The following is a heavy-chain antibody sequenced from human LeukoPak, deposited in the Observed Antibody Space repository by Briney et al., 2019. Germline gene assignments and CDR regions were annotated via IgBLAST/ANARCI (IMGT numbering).Heavy chain of an antibody. V-gene: IGHV3-21*01. CDR3: ARESSSGYYYAYYFDY. D-gene: IGHD3-22*01. CDR2: ISSSSSYI. Sequence: GGSRRLSCAASGSTSSSYSMNWVRQVQGKGLEWVSSISSSSSYIYYADSVKGRFTISRDNAKNSLYLQMNSLRAEDTAVYYCARESSSGYYYAYYFDYWGQGTLVTVSS. J-gene: IGHJ4*02. CDR1: GSTSSSYS.